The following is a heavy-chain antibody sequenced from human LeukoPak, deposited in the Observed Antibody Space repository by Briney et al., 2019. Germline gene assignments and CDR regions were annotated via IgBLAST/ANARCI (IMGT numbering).Heavy chain of an antibody. CDR3: AKDRGRTWVQVAN. J-gene: IGHJ4*02. D-gene: IGHD2-15*01. V-gene: IGHV3-23*01. Sequence: PGGSLRLSCIGTGFTFSSDAMGWVRQAPGKRLDWVSGISGSGGSTYYADSVKGRFTISRDNSKNTLYLQMNSLRVEDTAVYYCAKDRGRTWVQVANWGQGTLVTVSS. CDR2: ISGSGGST. CDR1: GFTFSSDA.